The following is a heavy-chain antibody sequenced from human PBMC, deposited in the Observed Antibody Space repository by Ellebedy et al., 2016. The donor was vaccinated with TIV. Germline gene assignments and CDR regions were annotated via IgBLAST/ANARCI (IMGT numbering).Heavy chain of an antibody. CDR3: ARLRQSRDRSHWYFDL. V-gene: IGHV4-34*01. CDR2: ISHSGDT. CDR1: GDSFTTYF. J-gene: IGHJ2*01. D-gene: IGHD1-14*01. Sequence: SETLSLTXAVYGDSFTTYFWTWIRQSPGKGLEWIGEISHSGDTNYNPSLKSRVTTSVDTFKNQFSLNLSSVTAADTAVYFCARLRQSRDRSHWYFDLWGRGTLVTVSS.